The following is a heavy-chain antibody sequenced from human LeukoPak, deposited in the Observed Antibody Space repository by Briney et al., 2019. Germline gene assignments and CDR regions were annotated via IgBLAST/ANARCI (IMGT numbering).Heavy chain of an antibody. J-gene: IGHJ4*02. CDR1: GFTFTNAW. Sequence: GGSLRLSCAASGFTFTNAWMTWVRQAPGKGLEWVGKIKNKVSGRTTDYSAIGQRICTIARDALQNTWYLQMNSLKTEVTAVYYCAKGAPGGSCFDYWGQGTLVTVSS. V-gene: IGHV3-15*01. CDR3: AKGAPGGSCFDY. D-gene: IGHD1-26*01. CDR2: IKNKVSGRTT.